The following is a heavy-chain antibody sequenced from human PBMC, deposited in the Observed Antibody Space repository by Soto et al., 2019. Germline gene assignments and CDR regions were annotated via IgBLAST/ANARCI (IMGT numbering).Heavy chain of an antibody. D-gene: IGHD2-2*01. Sequence: QVKLVQSGAEVKKPGSSVKVSCKASGETFSSYAISWGRQAPGQGLEWMGGIIPIFGTANYAQKFQGRVTITADESTSTAYMDLSSLRSEDTAVYYCARGVVPAANEEYYFDYWGQGTMVTVSS. J-gene: IGHJ4*02. CDR2: IIPIFGTA. CDR1: GETFSSYA. CDR3: ARGVVPAANEEYYFDY. V-gene: IGHV1-69*01.